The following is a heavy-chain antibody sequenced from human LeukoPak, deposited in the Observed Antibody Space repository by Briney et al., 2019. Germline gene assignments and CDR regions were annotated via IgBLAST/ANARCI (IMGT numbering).Heavy chain of an antibody. Sequence: GGSLRLSCAASGFTFSTHGMHWVRQTPGKGLEWIAVIWYDGSNAYYADSVKGRFTISRDNAKNSLYLQMNSLRAEDTAVYYCARDYYGSGSCFGYWGQGTLVTVSS. CDR3: ARDYYGSGSCFGY. CDR2: IWYDGSNA. V-gene: IGHV3-33*01. J-gene: IGHJ4*02. D-gene: IGHD3-10*01. CDR1: GFTFSTHG.